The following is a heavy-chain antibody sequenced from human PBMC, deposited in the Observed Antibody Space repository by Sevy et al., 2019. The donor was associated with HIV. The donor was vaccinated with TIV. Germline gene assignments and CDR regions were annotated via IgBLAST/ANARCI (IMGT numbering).Heavy chain of an antibody. CDR3: ARGHYYDFWSGYYKGTKSYYYYGMDV. CDR2: IYSGGST. V-gene: IGHV3-53*01. D-gene: IGHD3-3*01. CDR1: GFTVSSNY. J-gene: IGHJ6*02. Sequence: GGSLRLSCAASGFTVSSNYMSWVRQAPGKGLEWVSVIYSGGSTYYADSVKGRFTISRDNSKNTRYLQMNSLRAEDTAVYYCARGHYYDFWSGYYKGTKSYYYYGMDVWGQGTTVTVSS.